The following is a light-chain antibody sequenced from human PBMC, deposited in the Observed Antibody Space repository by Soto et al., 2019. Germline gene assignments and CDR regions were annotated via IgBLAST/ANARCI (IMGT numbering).Light chain of an antibody. CDR1: QSINSRL. J-gene: IGKJ4*02. CDR3: HQYSSSPCT. Sequence: DIVLTQSPGTLSVSLGERATISCRASQSINSRLFAWHQQRPGNAPSLLIYGASSRDSGVPDRFSGSGSGTEFTLTISRLEPEDYASYFCHQYSSSPCTFGGGTKVEIK. CDR2: GAS. V-gene: IGKV3-20*01.